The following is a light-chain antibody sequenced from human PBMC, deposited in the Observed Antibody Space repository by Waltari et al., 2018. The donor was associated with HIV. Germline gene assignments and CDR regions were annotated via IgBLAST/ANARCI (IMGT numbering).Light chain of an antibody. CDR2: SDN. Sequence: QSVLTQPPSASGTSGQRVTISCSGSDFNIGANTVNWYQQVPGMAPKPLIYSDNQQPPWVPDRCCGSKSGTSASPAISGLQSEDEANYYCSSWDDSLNGVWVFGGGTKVTVL. CDR1: DFNIGANT. CDR3: SSWDDSLNGVWV. J-gene: IGLJ2*01. V-gene: IGLV1-44*01.